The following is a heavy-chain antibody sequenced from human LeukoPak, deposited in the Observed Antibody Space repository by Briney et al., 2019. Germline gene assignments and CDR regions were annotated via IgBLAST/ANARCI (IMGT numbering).Heavy chain of an antibody. V-gene: IGHV3-30-3*01. CDR1: X. CDR3: ARTSSWYYFDY. Sequence: XMHWVRXAPGKGLEWVAVISYDGSNKYYASSVKGRFTISRDNSKSTLYLQMNSLRAEDTAVYYCARTSSWYYFDYWGQGTLVTVSS. D-gene: IGHD6-13*01. J-gene: IGHJ4*02. CDR2: ISYDGSNK.